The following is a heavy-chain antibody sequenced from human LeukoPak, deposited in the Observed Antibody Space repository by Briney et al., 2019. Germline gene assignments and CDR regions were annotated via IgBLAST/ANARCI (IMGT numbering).Heavy chain of an antibody. Sequence: GASVKVSCKASGGTFSSYTISWVRQAPGQGLEWMGRIIPILGIANYAQKFQGRVTITADKSTSTAYMGLSSLRSEDTAVYYCARGIAVVGTPSWYYGMDVWGQGTTVTVSS. CDR3: ARGIAVVGTPSWYYGMDV. D-gene: IGHD6-19*01. CDR1: GGTFSSYT. CDR2: IIPILGIA. J-gene: IGHJ6*02. V-gene: IGHV1-69*02.